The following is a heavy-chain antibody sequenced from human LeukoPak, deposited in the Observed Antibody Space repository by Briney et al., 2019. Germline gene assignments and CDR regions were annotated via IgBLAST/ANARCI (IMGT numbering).Heavy chain of an antibody. CDR2: ISSSSSYI. CDR1: GFTFSSYS. V-gene: IGHV3-21*01. CDR3: ARDLYRIVVVPHYFDY. J-gene: IGHJ4*02. D-gene: IGHD3-22*01. Sequence: PGGSLRLSCAGSGFTFSSYSMHWVRQAPGKGLEWVSSISSSSSYIYYADSLKGRFTISRDNAKNSLYLQMNSLRAEDTAVYYCARDLYRIVVVPHYFDYWGQGTLVTVSS.